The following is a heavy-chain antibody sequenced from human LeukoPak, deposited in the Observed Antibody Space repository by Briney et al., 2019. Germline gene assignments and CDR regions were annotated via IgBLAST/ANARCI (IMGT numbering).Heavy chain of an antibody. J-gene: IGHJ3*02. D-gene: IGHD6-6*01. V-gene: IGHV1-46*01. CDR1: GGTFSGYA. CDR3: ASYFGSSSSETDAFDI. Sequence: ASVKVSCKASGGTFSGYAISWVRQAPGQGLEWMGIINPSGGSTSYAQKFQGRVTMTRDTSTSTVYMELSSLRSEDTAVYYCASYFGSSSSETDAFDIWGQGTMVTVSS. CDR2: INPSGGST.